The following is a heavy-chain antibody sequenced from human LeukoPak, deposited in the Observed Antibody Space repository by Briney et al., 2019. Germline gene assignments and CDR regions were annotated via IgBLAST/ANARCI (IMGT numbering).Heavy chain of an antibody. Sequence: AGGSLRLSCAASGFTFSSYWMKWARQAPGKGLEWVASINHNGNVNYYVDSVKGRFTISRDNDKNPLYLQMSNLRAEDTAVYFVARGGGLDVWGQGATVTVSS. CDR2: INHNGNVN. D-gene: IGHD3-16*01. J-gene: IGHJ6*02. CDR3: ARGGGLDV. CDR1: GFTFSSYW. V-gene: IGHV3-7*03.